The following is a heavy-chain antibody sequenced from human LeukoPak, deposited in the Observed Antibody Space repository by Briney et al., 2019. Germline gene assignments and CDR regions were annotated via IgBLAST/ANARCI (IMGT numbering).Heavy chain of an antibody. J-gene: IGHJ4*01. CDR2: ISSSGRST. D-gene: IGHD2-15*01. CDR1: GFTLSDYE. V-gene: IGHV3-48*03. CDR3: ARDPDCSGGRCSERGLDY. Sequence: GGSLRLSCAASGFTLSDYEMNWIRQAPGKGLEWVAYISSSGRSTYYADSVKGRFTISRDNTKNSLCLQMDSLRAEDTAVYYCARDPDCSGGRCSERGLDYWGQEPWSPSPQ.